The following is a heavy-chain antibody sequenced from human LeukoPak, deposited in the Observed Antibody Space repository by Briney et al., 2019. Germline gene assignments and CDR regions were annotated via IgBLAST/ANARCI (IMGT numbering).Heavy chain of an antibody. CDR3: AKDTDVVVPEYFQY. Sequence: GGSLRLSCAASGFTFTSYAMNWVRQAPGKGLEWVSDISGSGGSTYYADSVKGRFTVSRDNSENTLFLQMNSLRAEDTAIYYCAKDTDVVVPEYFQYWGQGTLVTVSS. CDR1: GFTFTSYA. V-gene: IGHV3-23*01. D-gene: IGHD2-15*01. CDR2: ISGSGGST. J-gene: IGHJ1*01.